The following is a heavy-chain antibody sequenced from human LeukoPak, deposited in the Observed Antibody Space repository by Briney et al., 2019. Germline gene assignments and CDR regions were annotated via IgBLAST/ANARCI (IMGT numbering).Heavy chain of an antibody. CDR2: IDTDGSSV. D-gene: IGHD3-10*01. CDR1: GFTFGGYW. J-gene: IGHJ4*02. CDR3: VRGRGHYFDF. Sequence: GGSLRLSCAASGFTFGGYWMHWVRRGPGRALVWVSRIDTDGSSVNYADSAKGRFTISRDNAKNKLCLQMNNLTADDTAVNVCVRGRGHYFDFWGQGIQVTVSS. V-gene: IGHV3-74*01.